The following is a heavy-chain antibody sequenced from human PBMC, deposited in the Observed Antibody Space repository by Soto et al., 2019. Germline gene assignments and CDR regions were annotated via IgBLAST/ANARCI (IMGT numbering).Heavy chain of an antibody. CDR3: ARRWGSGNDFNWCFDL. D-gene: IGHD5-12*01. V-gene: IGHV2-5*02. CDR2: IYWDDDK. Sequence: QITLKESGPTLVKPTQTLTLTCTFSGFSLRSSAVGVGWIRQPPGKALEWLALIYWDDDKRYSPSLKSRLTITKDTSKTQVVLTMTNMDLVNTATYYWARRWGSGNDFNWCFDLWGRGTLVTVSS. CDR1: GFSLRSSAVG. J-gene: IGHJ2*01.